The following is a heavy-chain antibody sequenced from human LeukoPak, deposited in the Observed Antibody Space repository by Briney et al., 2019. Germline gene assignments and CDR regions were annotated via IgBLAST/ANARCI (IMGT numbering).Heavy chain of an antibody. CDR3: AKAGIVVVTATDYFDY. V-gene: IGHV3-23*01. CDR2: ISGSGGST. D-gene: IGHD2-21*02. J-gene: IGHJ4*02. Sequence: PGGSLRLSCAASGFSLSSYSMNWVRQAPGKGLEWVSAISGSGGSTYYADSVKGRFTISRDNSKNTLYLQMNSLRAEDTAVYYCAKAGIVVVTATDYFDYWGQGTLVTVSS. CDR1: GFSLSSYS.